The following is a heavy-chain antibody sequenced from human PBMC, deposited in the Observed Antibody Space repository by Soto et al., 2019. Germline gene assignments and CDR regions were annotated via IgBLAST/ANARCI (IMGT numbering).Heavy chain of an antibody. Sequence: QVQLQESGPGLVKPSETLSLTCTVSGGSVSSGSYYWSWIRQPPGKGLQWIGYIDYSGSTNYNPSLKSRVTISVDTSKTQFSLKLSSVTAADTAVYYCARGGRGYSYGYVGLVFDYWGQGTLVTVSS. CDR1: GGSVSSGSYY. V-gene: IGHV4-61*01. D-gene: IGHD5-18*01. J-gene: IGHJ4*02. CDR2: IDYSGST. CDR3: ARGGRGYSYGYVGLVFDY.